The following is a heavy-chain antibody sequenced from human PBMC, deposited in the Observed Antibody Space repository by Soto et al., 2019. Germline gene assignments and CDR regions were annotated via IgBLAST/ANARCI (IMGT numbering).Heavy chain of an antibody. D-gene: IGHD5-18*01. CDR3: ARGPVWIQLWFNFDY. J-gene: IGHJ4*02. Sequence: SLRLSCAASGFTFSSYAMHWVRQAPGKGLEWVAVISYDGSNKYYADSVKGRFTISRDNSKNTLYLQMNSLRAEDTAVYYCARGPVWIQLWFNFDYWGQGTLVTVSS. CDR2: ISYDGSNK. V-gene: IGHV3-30-3*01. CDR1: GFTFSSYA.